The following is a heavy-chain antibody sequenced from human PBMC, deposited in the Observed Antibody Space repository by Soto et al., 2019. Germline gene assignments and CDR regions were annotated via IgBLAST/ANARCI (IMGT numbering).Heavy chain of an antibody. Sequence: QVQLVQSGAEVKRPGSSVKASCKASGGTFSSYVFDWVRQTPGQGLEWMGRIIPMFGTTDYAQKFQGRVTITADESTTTAYMDLSSLRSDDTAVYYCAREAVGATWDYWGQGTLVTVSS. CDR3: AREAVGATWDY. V-gene: IGHV1-69*12. J-gene: IGHJ4*02. CDR2: IIPMFGTT. D-gene: IGHD1-26*01. CDR1: GGTFSSYV.